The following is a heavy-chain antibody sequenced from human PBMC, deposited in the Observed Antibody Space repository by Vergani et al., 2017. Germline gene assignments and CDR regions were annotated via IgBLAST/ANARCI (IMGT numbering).Heavy chain of an antibody. D-gene: IGHD2-15*01. Sequence: EVQLLESGGGLVQPGGSLRLSCAASGFTFSSYAMSWVRQAPGKGLEWVSAISGSGCSTYYADSVKGRFPLSRDNSKNTLYLKINSLRADDTAVYYCAKHYVVVVAAPVYNLFDPWGQGTLVTVSS. CDR2: ISGSGCST. CDR1: GFTFSSYA. J-gene: IGHJ5*02. CDR3: AKHYVVVVAAPVYNLFDP. V-gene: IGHV3-23*01.